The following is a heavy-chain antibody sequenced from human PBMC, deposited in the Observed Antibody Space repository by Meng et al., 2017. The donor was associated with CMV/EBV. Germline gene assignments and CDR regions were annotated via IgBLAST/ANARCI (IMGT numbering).Heavy chain of an antibody. CDR3: ARVTGAGDYYFDY. CDR2: ISGSGGST. V-gene: IGHV3-23*01. Sequence: GGSLRLSCAASGFTFDAYTMHWVRQAPGKGLEWVSAISGSGGSTYYADSVKGRFTISRDNSKNTLYLQMGSLRAEDMAVYYCARVTGAGDYYFDYWGQGTLVTVSS. J-gene: IGHJ4*02. D-gene: IGHD4-17*01. CDR1: GFTFDAYT.